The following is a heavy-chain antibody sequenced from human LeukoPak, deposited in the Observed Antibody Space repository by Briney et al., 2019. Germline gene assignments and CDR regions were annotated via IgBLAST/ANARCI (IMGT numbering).Heavy chain of an antibody. Sequence: ASVKVSCKASGYTFTSYGISWVRQAPGQGPEWMGWISTSTGDTKYTQKFQGRVTLTTDTSTSTAYMELSSLRSDDTAVYYCARVPSYGDKDYWGQGTLVTVSS. CDR3: ARVPSYGDKDY. CDR1: GYTFTSYG. J-gene: IGHJ4*02. CDR2: ISTSTGDT. D-gene: IGHD5-18*01. V-gene: IGHV1-18*01.